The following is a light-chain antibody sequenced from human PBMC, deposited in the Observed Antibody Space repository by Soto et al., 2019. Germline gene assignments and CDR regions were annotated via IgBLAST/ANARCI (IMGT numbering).Light chain of an antibody. V-gene: IGKV3-15*01. Sequence: EFVLTQSPATLSLSPGERATLSCRASQSVSSYLAWYQQKPGQAPRLLIYGASTRATGIPARFSGSGSGTEFTLTISSLQSEDFAVYYCQQNNNWPPLTFGGGTKVDIK. J-gene: IGKJ4*01. CDR1: QSVSSY. CDR3: QQNNNWPPLT. CDR2: GAS.